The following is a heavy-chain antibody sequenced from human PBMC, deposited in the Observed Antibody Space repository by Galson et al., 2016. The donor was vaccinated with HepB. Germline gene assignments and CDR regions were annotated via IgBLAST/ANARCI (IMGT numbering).Heavy chain of an antibody. D-gene: IGHD6-19*01. V-gene: IGHV4-61*08. CDR1: GGSISSGGYY. CDR2: T. J-gene: IGHJ4*02. CDR3: ARASSSGWGSKDFFDY. Sequence: SETLSLTCTVSGGSISSGGYYWSWIRQHPGKGREWIGTTNKTPSLRSRVTVSIDTSKNQFSLKLSSVTAADTAVYYCARASSSGWGSKDFFDYCGQGILVIVSS.